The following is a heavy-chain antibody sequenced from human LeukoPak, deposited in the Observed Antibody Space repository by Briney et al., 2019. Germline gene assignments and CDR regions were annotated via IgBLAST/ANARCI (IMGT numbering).Heavy chain of an antibody. Sequence: GASVKVSCTASGYTFTSYAMHWVRQAPGQRLEWMGWINAGNGNTKYSQKFQGRVTITRDTSASTAYMELSSLRSEDTAVYYCARDRRYFDWFPQDYWGQGTLVTVSS. CDR1: GYTFTSYA. CDR2: INAGNGNT. J-gene: IGHJ4*02. CDR3: ARDRRYFDWFPQDY. D-gene: IGHD3-9*01. V-gene: IGHV1-3*01.